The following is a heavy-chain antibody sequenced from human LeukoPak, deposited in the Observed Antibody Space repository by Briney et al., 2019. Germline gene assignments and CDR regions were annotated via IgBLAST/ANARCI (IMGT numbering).Heavy chain of an antibody. CDR2: IYSGGST. CDR3: ARGRWELGPFDY. V-gene: IGHV3-53*01. D-gene: IGHD7-27*01. Sequence: GGSLRLSCAASGFTLSSNYMSWVRQAPGKGLEWVSVIYSGGSTYYADSVKGRFTISRDNSKNTLYLQMNSLRAEDTAVYYCARGRWELGPFDYRGQGTLVTVSS. CDR1: GFTLSSNY. J-gene: IGHJ4*02.